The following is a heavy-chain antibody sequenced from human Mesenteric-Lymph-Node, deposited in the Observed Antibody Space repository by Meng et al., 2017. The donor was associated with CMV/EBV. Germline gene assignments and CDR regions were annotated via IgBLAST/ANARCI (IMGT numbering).Heavy chain of an antibody. J-gene: IGHJ6*02. Sequence: GGSLRLSCAASGFSVSSHYMSWVRQAPGKGLECVSLIYSAGSTNYADSVKGRFTISRDNAKNSLYLQMNSLRAEDTAVYYCARDLIVPAAKYYYYGMDVWGQGTTVTVSS. V-gene: IGHV3-53*01. D-gene: IGHD2-2*01. CDR3: ARDLIVPAAKYYYYGMDV. CDR2: IYSAGST. CDR1: GFSVSSHY.